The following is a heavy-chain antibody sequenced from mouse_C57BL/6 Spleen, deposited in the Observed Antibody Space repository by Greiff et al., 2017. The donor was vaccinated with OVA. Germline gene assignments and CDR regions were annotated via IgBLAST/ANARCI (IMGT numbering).Heavy chain of an antibody. Sequence: EVQLVESGGGLVKPGGSLKLSCAASGFTFSSYAMSWVRQTPEKRLEWVATISDGGSYTYYPDNVQGRFTISRDNAKNNLYLQMSHLKSEDTAMYYCARPYYGNFGYFDVWGTGTTVTVSS. D-gene: IGHD2-10*01. V-gene: IGHV5-4*01. CDR1: GFTFSSYA. J-gene: IGHJ1*03. CDR2: ISDGGSYT. CDR3: ARPYYGNFGYFDV.